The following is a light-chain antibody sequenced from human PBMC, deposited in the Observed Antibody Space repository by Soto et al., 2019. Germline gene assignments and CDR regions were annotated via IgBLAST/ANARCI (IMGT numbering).Light chain of an antibody. CDR2: AAS. V-gene: IGKV1-6*01. CDR1: QGIRTE. Sequence: ATPMTQSPSSLSASVGDRVTIACRTSQGIRTELGWYQQKPGEAPKLLIYAASTLLSGVPSRFSGSGSGTDFTLTISSLQPEDFATYYCLQDYDYPRTFGQGTKVEMK. J-gene: IGKJ1*01. CDR3: LQDYDYPRT.